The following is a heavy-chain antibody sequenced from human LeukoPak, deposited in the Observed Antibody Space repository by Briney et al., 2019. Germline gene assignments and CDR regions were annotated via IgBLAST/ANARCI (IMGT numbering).Heavy chain of an antibody. CDR2: IYHSGST. D-gene: IGHD3-10*01. CDR1: GYSISSGYY. CDR3: AREDGSGSYYKHY. Sequence: SETLSLTCAVSGYSISSGYYWGWIRQPPGKGLEWIGSIYHSGSTYYNPSLKSRVTISVDTSKNQFSLKLSSVTAADTAVYYCAREDGSGSYYKHYWGQGTLVTVSS. V-gene: IGHV4-38-2*02. J-gene: IGHJ4*02.